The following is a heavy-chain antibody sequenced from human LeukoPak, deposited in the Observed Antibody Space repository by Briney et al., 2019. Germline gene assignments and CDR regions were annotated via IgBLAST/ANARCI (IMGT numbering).Heavy chain of an antibody. CDR2: VHYSGST. Sequence: SETLSLTCTVSGDSVSRYYWSWIRQSPGKGLEWTAFVHYSGSTNYNPSLKSRDSISMDTSRNQFSLRLSSVTAADTAVYYCAKHLVATTPFFDYWGQGTLVTVSS. CDR1: GDSVSRYY. J-gene: IGHJ4*02. D-gene: IGHD5-12*01. CDR3: AKHLVATTPFFDY. V-gene: IGHV4-59*08.